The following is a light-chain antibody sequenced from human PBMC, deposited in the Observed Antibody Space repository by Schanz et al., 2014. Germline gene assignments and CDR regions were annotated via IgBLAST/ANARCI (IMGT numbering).Light chain of an antibody. CDR2: GAS. V-gene: IGKV3-20*01. CDR1: QSVWSDH. CDR3: QQYGSSPNA. J-gene: IGKJ2*01. Sequence: EIVMTQSPATLSVSPGERATLSCRASQSVWSDHLAWYQRKSGQDPRFLIYGASIRATGIPDKFSGIGSGTGFTLTISRLEPDDFAVYYCQQYGSSPNAVGQGTKLEIK.